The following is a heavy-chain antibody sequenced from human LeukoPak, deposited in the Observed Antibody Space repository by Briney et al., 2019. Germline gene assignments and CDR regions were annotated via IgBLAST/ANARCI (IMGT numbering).Heavy chain of an antibody. D-gene: IGHD2-21*02. Sequence: SETLSLTCADYGGSFSGYYWSWIRQPPGKGLEWIGEINHSGSTNYNPSLKSRVTISVDTSKNQFSLKLSSGTAADTAVYYCARSIVVVTAIQPFDYWGQGTLVTVSS. CDR3: ARSIVVVTAIQPFDY. J-gene: IGHJ4*02. V-gene: IGHV4-34*01. CDR2: INHSGST. CDR1: GGSFSGYY.